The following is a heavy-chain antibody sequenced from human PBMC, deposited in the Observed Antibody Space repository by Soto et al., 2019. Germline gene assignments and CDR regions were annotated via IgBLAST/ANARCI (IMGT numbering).Heavy chain of an antibody. Sequence: GGSLRLSCAASGFTVSSNYMSWVRQAPGKGLEWVSVIYSGGSTYYADSVKGRFTISRDNSKNTLYLQMNSLRAEDTAVYYCASPEGSGSYYYYYGMDVWGQGTMVTVSS. CDR3: ASPEGSGSYYYYYGMDV. CDR2: IYSGGST. D-gene: IGHD3-10*01. V-gene: IGHV3-66*01. J-gene: IGHJ6*02. CDR1: GFTVSSNY.